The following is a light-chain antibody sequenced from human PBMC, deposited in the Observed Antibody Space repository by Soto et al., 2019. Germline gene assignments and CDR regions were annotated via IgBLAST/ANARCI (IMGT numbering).Light chain of an antibody. Sequence: QSVLTQPPSVSAAPGQKVAISCSGSSSNIGNNYVSWYQQLPGTVPKLLIYDNNKRPSGIPDRFSGFKSGTSATLGITGLQTGDESDYYCGTLDISLRAVGFGGGAKLTV. J-gene: IGLJ2*01. V-gene: IGLV1-51*01. CDR3: GTLDISLRAVG. CDR2: DNN. CDR1: SSNIGNNY.